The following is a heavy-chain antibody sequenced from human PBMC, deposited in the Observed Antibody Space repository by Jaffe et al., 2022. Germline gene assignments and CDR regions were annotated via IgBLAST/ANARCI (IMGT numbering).Heavy chain of an antibody. V-gene: IGHV1-3*01. CDR3: ARAPTMDYDYIWGSAKGGAFDI. CDR2: INAGNGNT. J-gene: IGHJ3*02. D-gene: IGHD3-16*01. CDR1: GYTFTSYA. Sequence: QVQLVQSGAEVKKPGASVKVSCKASGYTFTSYAMHWVRQAPGQRLEWMGWINAGNGNTKYSQKFQGRVTITRDTSASTAYMELSSLRSEDTAVYYCARAPTMDYDYIWGSAKGGAFDIWGQGTMVTVSS.